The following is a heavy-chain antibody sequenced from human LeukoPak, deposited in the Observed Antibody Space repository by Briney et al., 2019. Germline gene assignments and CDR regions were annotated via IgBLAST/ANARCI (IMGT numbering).Heavy chain of an antibody. V-gene: IGHV4-61*02. J-gene: IGHJ6*02. D-gene: IGHD3-10*01. Sequence: PSETLSLTCTASGGSISSGSYYWSWIRQPAGKGLEWIGRIYTSRSTNYNPSLKSRATISVDTSKNQFSLKLSSVTAADTAVYYCASGVRGVIPFYYYGMDVWGQGTTVTVSS. CDR1: GGSISSGSYY. CDR3: ASGVRGVIPFYYYGMDV. CDR2: IYTSRST.